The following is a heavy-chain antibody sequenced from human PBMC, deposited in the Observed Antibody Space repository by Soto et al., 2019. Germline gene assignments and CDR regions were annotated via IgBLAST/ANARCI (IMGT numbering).Heavy chain of an antibody. J-gene: IGHJ4*02. Sequence: ASVNVSCKASGYTFASYGISWVRQAPGQGLEWMGWISAYNGNTNYAQKLQGRVTMTTDTSTSTAYMELRSLGSDDTAVYYCAREILRDFWSGYSHPFDYWGQGTLVTVSS. D-gene: IGHD3-3*01. CDR2: ISAYNGNT. CDR3: AREILRDFWSGYSHPFDY. CDR1: GYTFASYG. V-gene: IGHV1-18*01.